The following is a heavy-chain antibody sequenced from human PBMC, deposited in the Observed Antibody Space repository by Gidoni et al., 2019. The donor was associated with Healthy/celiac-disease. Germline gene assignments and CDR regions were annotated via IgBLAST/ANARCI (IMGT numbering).Heavy chain of an antibody. CDR1: GGSISRSSYY. D-gene: IGHD5-12*01. CDR3: ARRSGYRGYDLIDY. Sequence: QLQLQESGPGLVKPSETLSLTCTVSGGSISRSSYYWGWIRQPPGKGLEWIGSIYYSGSTYYNPSLKSRVTISVDTSKNQFSLKLSSVTAADTAVYYCARRSGYRGYDLIDYWGQGTLVTVSS. J-gene: IGHJ4*02. V-gene: IGHV4-39*01. CDR2: IYYSGST.